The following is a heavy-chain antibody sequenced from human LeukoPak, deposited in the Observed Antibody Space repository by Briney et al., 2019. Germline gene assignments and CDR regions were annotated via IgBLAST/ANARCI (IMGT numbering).Heavy chain of an antibody. CDR3: ATATSVAARPDV. V-gene: IGHV1-69-2*01. CDR1: GYTFTDYY. D-gene: IGHD6-6*01. J-gene: IGHJ6*04. Sequence: GATVKISCKASGYTFTDYYMHWVQQAPGKGLEWMGRVDPEDGETIYAEKFQGRVTITADTSTDTAYMELSGLRSEDTAVYYCATATSVAARPDVWGKGTTVTVSS. CDR2: VDPEDGET.